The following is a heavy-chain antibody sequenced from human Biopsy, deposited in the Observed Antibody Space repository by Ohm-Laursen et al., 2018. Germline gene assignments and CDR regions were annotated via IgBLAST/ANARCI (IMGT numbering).Heavy chain of an antibody. CDR1: GGTFSSFA. CDR3: ARDRMVTIITLVRADTFDI. CDR2: VNPNSGAT. V-gene: IGHV1-2*02. Sequence: ASVKVSCKASGGTFSSFAISWVRQAPGQGLEWMGWVNPNSGATNYAQKFQGRVTMTSDTSISTAYIELRRLISDDTAVYFCARDRMVTIITLVRADTFDIWGQGTLVSVSS. D-gene: IGHD3-10*01. J-gene: IGHJ3*02.